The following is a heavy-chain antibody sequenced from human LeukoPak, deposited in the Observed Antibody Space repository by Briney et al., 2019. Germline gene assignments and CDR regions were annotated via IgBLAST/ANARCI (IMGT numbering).Heavy chain of an antibody. CDR1: GGSISSATYY. CDR3: ASWSIAFRLVDY. CDR2: ISASGST. D-gene: IGHD3-3*02. J-gene: IGHJ4*02. V-gene: IGHV4-61*02. Sequence: SQTLSLTCTVSGGSISSATYYWSWFRQPAGKELEWIGRISASGSTNYSPSLKSRLTISVDTSKHQFSLKLSSVTATDTAVYYCASWSIAFRLVDYWGQGTLVTVSS.